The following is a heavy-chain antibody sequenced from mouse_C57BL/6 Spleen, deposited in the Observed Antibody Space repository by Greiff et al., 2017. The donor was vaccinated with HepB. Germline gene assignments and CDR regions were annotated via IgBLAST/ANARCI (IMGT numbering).Heavy chain of an antibody. CDR2: IDPANGNT. D-gene: IGHD2-4*01. CDR3: ASPPFYDYDVWFAY. Sequence: EVQLKQSVAELVRPGASVKLSCTASGFNIKNPYMHWVKQRPEQGLEWIGRIDPANGNTKYAPKFQGKATITADTSSNTAYLQLSSLTSEDTAIYYCASPPFYDYDVWFAYWGQGTLVTVSA. J-gene: IGHJ3*01. CDR1: GFNIKNPY. V-gene: IGHV14-3*01.